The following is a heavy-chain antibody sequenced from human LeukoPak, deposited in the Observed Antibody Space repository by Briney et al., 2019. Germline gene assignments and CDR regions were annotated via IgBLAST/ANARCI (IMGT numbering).Heavy chain of an antibody. J-gene: IGHJ3*02. CDR1: GFTFSSYA. CDR3: ARVKAKPQRGWGKIILHDAFDI. Sequence: GGSLRLSCAASGFTFSSYAMHWVRQAPGKGLEWVSSISSSSSYIYYADSVKGRFTISRDNAKNSLYLQMNSLRAEDTAVYYCARVKAKPQRGWGKIILHDAFDIWGQGTMVTVSS. CDR2: ISSSSSYI. V-gene: IGHV3-21*01. D-gene: IGHD7-27*01.